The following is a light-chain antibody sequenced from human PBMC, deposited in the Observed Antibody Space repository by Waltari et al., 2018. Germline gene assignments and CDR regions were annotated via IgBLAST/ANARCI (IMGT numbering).Light chain of an antibody. CDR3: QHYVRLPAT. CDR1: QSVSRT. Sequence: IVLTQSPGTLSLSPGERATLSCGASQSVSRTLAWYQQKPGQAPKLLIYGASIRATGIPDRFTGSGSGTDFSLTISSLEPEDFAIYFCQHYVRLPATFGQGTKVEIK. V-gene: IGKV3-20*01. J-gene: IGKJ1*01. CDR2: GAS.